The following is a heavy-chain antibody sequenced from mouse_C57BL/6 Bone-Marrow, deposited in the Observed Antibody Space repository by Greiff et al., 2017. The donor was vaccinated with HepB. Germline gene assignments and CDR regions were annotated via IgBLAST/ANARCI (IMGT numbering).Heavy chain of an antibody. Sequence: QVQLQQPGAELVKPGASVKLSCKASGYTFTSYWMHWVKQRPGQGLEWIGMIHPNSGSTNYNEKFKSKATLTVDKSSSTAYMQLSSLTSEESAVYYCARGENYYGSSGYYAMDYWGQGTSVTVSS. CDR3: ARGENYYGSSGYYAMDY. V-gene: IGHV1-64*01. D-gene: IGHD1-1*01. J-gene: IGHJ4*01. CDR1: GYTFTSYW. CDR2: IHPNSGST.